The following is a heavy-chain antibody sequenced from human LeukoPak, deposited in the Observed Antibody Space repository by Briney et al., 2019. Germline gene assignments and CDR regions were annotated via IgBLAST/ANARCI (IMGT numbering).Heavy chain of an antibody. J-gene: IGHJ4*02. CDR3: AKVSIGCYYPN. Sequence: GGSLRLSCAASGVTFDDYAMRWVRQAPGKGLEWVSGICWSSGSIRYADAVKGRFTISTDNAKNSLYLQMHSLRAEDRALYYCAKVSIGCYYPNWGQGTLVTVSS. D-gene: IGHD1-26*01. V-gene: IGHV3-9*01. CDR2: ICWSSGSI. CDR1: GVTFDDYA.